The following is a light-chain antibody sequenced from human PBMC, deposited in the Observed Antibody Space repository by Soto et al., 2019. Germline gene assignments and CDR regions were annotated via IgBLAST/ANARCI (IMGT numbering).Light chain of an antibody. CDR2: DAS. V-gene: IGKV1-5*01. J-gene: IGKJ3*01. Sequence: DSQMTQSPGTLSASVGDRVTITWRASQSGSYWFARYQQKPGMAPKLLIHDASSLESGVPSRCRGSGYGKEFPLTISSMQPDDFATYYCQQYGFSFGPGTKVEI. CDR1: QSGSYW. CDR3: QQYGFS.